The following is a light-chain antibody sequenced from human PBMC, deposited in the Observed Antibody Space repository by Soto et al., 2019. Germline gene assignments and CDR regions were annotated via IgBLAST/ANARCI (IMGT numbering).Light chain of an antibody. CDR2: SAS. CDR3: QHYGSSPST. Sequence: DTVLTQSPGTLSLTSGERATLSCRASQSISGTYLAWYQQKPGQSPRLLIYSASTRAPGIPDRFSGSGSGTDFSLTISRLEPEDFAVDYCQHYGSSPSTFGRGNKVEIK. V-gene: IGKV3-20*01. J-gene: IGKJ1*01. CDR1: QSISGTY.